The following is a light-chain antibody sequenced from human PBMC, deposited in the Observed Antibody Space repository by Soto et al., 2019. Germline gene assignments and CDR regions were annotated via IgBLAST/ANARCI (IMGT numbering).Light chain of an antibody. CDR1: QSVSSW. Sequence: DIQMTQSPSTLSASVGDRVTFTCRASQSVSSWLSWYQQKPGKAPKLLSNDASTLESGVPSRFSSSGSGTELTLTITSLQPDDFATDYCQQFHSYSPTFGQGTKVDIK. V-gene: IGKV1-5*01. CDR2: DAS. CDR3: QQFHSYSPT. J-gene: IGKJ1*01.